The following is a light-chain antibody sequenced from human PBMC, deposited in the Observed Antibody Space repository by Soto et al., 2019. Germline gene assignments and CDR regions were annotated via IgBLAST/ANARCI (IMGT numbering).Light chain of an antibody. CDR1: QSISSN. Sequence: EIVMTQSPATLSVSPGERATLSCRASQSISSNLAWYQQKPGQAPRLLIYAASIRATGIPARFSGGGSGTEFALTISSLQSEDFAVYYCQQYNNWPPYTFGQGTKLEIK. CDR3: QQYNNWPPYT. V-gene: IGKV3-15*01. J-gene: IGKJ2*01. CDR2: AAS.